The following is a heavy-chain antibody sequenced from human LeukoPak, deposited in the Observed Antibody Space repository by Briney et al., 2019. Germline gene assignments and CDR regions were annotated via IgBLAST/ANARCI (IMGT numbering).Heavy chain of an antibody. CDR1: GFTFSSYA. Sequence: PGGSLRLSCAASGFTFSSYAMSWVRQAPGKGLEWVSAISGSGGSTYYADSVKGRFTISRDNSKNTLYLQMNSLRAEDTAVYYCANQRSGGSLTRIDYWGQGTLVTVSS. D-gene: IGHD2-15*01. CDR2: ISGSGGST. J-gene: IGHJ4*02. CDR3: ANQRSGGSLTRIDY. V-gene: IGHV3-23*01.